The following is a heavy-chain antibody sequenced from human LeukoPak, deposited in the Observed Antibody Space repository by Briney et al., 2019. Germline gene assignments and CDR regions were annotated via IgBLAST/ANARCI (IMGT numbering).Heavy chain of an antibody. J-gene: IGHJ3*02. D-gene: IGHD2-21*02. CDR3: ARDYHSRAVVTAIKYAFDI. CDR1: GFTVSSNY. V-gene: IGHV3-53*01. Sequence: GGSLRLPCAASGFTVSSNYMSWVRQAPGKGLEWVSVIYSGGSTYYADSVKGRFTISRDNSKNTLYLQMNSLRAEDTAVYYCARDYHSRAVVTAIKYAFDIWGQGTMVTVSS. CDR2: IYSGGST.